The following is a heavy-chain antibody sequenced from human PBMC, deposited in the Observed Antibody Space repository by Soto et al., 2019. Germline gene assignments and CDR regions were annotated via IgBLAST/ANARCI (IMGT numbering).Heavy chain of an antibody. Sequence: ASVKVSCKASGFTFTSSAVQWVRQARGQRLEWIGWIVVGSGNTNYAQKFQERVTITRDMSTSTAYMELSSLRSADTAVYYCAADRGAPVGTAMDRWYYYGMDVWGQGTTVTVSS. V-gene: IGHV1-58*01. CDR1: GFTFTSSA. CDR3: AADRGAPVGTAMDRWYYYGMDV. D-gene: IGHD5-18*01. J-gene: IGHJ6*02. CDR2: IVVGSGNT.